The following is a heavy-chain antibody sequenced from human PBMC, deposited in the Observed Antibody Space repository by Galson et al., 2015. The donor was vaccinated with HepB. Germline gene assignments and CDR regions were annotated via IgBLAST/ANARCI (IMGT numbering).Heavy chain of an antibody. J-gene: IGHJ3*02. CDR2: VSWNSGTT. D-gene: IGHD2-2*01. CDR3: AKGIPGGMSDAFDI. CDR1: GYTFHDYA. V-gene: IGHV3-9*01. Sequence: SLRLSCAASGYTFHDYAMHWVRQVPEKGLEWVSGVSWNSGTTGYADSVKGRFTISRDNTKNSLYLQMNSLRPEDTALYYCAKGIPGGMSDAFDIWGQGTMVTVSS.